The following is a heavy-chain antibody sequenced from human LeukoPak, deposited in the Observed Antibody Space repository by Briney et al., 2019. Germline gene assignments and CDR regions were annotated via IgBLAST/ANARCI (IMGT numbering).Heavy chain of an antibody. Sequence: GGSLRLSCAASGFTFSTFAMSWVRQAPGKGLEWVSVISGGGSRTYYADSVKGRFTISRDNSKNTLYLQMNSLRAEDTAIYYCAREADGDYLPDYFDYWGQGTLVTVSS. CDR1: GFTFSTFA. V-gene: IGHV3-23*01. D-gene: IGHD4-17*01. J-gene: IGHJ4*02. CDR3: AREADGDYLPDYFDY. CDR2: ISGGGSRT.